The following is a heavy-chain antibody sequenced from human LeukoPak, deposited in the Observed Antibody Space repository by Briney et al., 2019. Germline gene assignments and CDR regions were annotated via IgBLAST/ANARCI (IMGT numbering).Heavy chain of an antibody. Sequence: ASVKVSCKASGYTFTSYDINWVRQATGQGLEWMGWTNPNSGNTGYAQKFQGRVTMTRNTSISTAYMELSSLRSEDTAVYYCARRLNYGNWFDPWGQGTLVTVSS. J-gene: IGHJ5*02. CDR3: ARRLNYGNWFDP. D-gene: IGHD4-11*01. V-gene: IGHV1-8*01. CDR1: GYTFTSYD. CDR2: TNPNSGNT.